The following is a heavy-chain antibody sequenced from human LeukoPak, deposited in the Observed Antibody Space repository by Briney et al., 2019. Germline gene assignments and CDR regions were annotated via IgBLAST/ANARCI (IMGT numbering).Heavy chain of an antibody. D-gene: IGHD6-19*01. CDR2: ISAYNGNT. V-gene: IGHV1-18*01. J-gene: IGHJ4*02. Sequence: VASVKVSCKASGYTFTSHGISWVRQAPGQGLEWMGWISAYNGNTNYAQKLQGRVTMTTDTSTSTAYMELRSLRSDDTAVYYCARDRPRYSSGYDLDYWGQGTLVTVSS. CDR3: ARDRPRYSSGYDLDY. CDR1: GYTFTSHG.